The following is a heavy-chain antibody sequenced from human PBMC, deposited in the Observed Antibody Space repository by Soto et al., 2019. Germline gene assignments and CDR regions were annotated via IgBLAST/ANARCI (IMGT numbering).Heavy chain of an antibody. D-gene: IGHD1-1*01. CDR2: ISGSSGYT. CDR1: GFSFSDSY. CDR3: GGDRGGYGPPDV. V-gene: IGHV3-11*05. J-gene: IGHJ6*02. Sequence: QVQLVESGGGLVKPGGSLRLSCAASGFSFSDSYMSWVRQAPGKGLEWVAYISGSSGYTGYADSVKGRFTISRDNARNSLYWKRNGLGVEDTVVFYWGGDRGGYGPPDVWGQGTTVTVSS.